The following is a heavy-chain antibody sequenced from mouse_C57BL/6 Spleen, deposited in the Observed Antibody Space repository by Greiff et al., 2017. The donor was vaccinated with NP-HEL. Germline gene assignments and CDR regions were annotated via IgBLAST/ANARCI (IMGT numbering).Heavy chain of an antibody. V-gene: IGHV5-9-1*02. Sequence: DVMLVESGEGLVKPGGSLKLSCAASGFTFSSYAMSWVRQTPEKRLEWVAYISSGGDYIYYADTVKGRFTISRDNARNTLYLQMSSLKSEDTAMYYCTRDDSSGPFAYWGQGTLVTVSA. CDR2: ISSGGDYI. D-gene: IGHD3-2*02. CDR3: TRDDSSGPFAY. CDR1: GFTFSSYA. J-gene: IGHJ3*01.